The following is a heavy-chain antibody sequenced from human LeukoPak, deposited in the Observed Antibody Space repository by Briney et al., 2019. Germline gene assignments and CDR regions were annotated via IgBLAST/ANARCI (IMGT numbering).Heavy chain of an antibody. V-gene: IGHV3-74*01. CDR2: INSDGSSI. CDR1: GFTFSTYW. Sequence: GGSLRLPCAASGFTFSTYWMHWVRQAPGEGPVWVSRINSDGSSISYADSVKGRFTISRDNAKNTLYLQMNSLRAEDTALYYCAKSLVGGDAGNWFDPWGQGTLVTVSS. CDR3: AKSLVGGDAGNWFDP. J-gene: IGHJ5*02. D-gene: IGHD2-21*02.